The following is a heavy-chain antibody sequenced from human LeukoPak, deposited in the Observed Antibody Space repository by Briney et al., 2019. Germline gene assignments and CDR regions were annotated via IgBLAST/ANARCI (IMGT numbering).Heavy chain of an antibody. D-gene: IGHD6-19*01. V-gene: IGHV3-48*02. J-gene: IGHJ4*02. Sequence: TGGSLRLSCAASGFTVSSNYINWVRQAPGKGLEWVSYISNSSRTIYYADSVKGRFTTSRDNAKNSLYLQMNSLRDEDTAVYYCARLPYSTGTYDYWGQGTLVTVSS. CDR3: ARLPYSTGTYDY. CDR1: GFTVSSNY. CDR2: ISNSSRTI.